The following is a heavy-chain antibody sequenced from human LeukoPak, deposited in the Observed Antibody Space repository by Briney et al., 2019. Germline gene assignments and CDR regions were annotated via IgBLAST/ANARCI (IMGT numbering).Heavy chain of an antibody. CDR3: ARDHYYDSSGYNDY. Sequence: PGRSLRLSCAASGFTFSTYAIHWVRQAPGKGLEWVAVISYDASNKYYADSVKGRFTISRDNSKNTLYLQMNSLRAEDTAVYYCARDHYYDSSGYNDYWGQGTLVTVSS. V-gene: IGHV3-30-3*01. D-gene: IGHD3-22*01. CDR2: ISYDASNK. CDR1: GFTFSTYA. J-gene: IGHJ4*02.